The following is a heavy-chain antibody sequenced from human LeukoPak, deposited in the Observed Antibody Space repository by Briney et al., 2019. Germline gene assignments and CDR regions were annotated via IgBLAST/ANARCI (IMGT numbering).Heavy chain of an antibody. V-gene: IGHV3-53*01. J-gene: IGHJ4*02. CDR1: GFTFSSYS. CDR2: IYSGGST. D-gene: IGHD6-13*01. CDR3: ARLGSSWPIDY. Sequence: GGSLRLSCAVSGFTFSSYSMNWVRQAPGKGLEWVSVIYSGGSTYYADSVKGRFTISRDNSKNTLYLQMNSLRAEDTAVYYCARLGSSWPIDYWGQGTLVTVSS.